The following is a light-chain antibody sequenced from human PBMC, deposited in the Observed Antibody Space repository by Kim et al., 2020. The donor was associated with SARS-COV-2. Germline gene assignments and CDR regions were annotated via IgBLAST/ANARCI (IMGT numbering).Light chain of an antibody. Sequence: QSITISCTGTSSDVGGYKYVSWYQKHPGKAPKLMIYDVTNRPSGVSNRFSGSKSGNTASLTISGLQAEDEADYYCSSYTSSSTTYVFGTGTKVTVL. V-gene: IGLV2-14*03. CDR3: SSYTSSSTTYV. CDR1: SSDVGGYKY. CDR2: DVT. J-gene: IGLJ1*01.